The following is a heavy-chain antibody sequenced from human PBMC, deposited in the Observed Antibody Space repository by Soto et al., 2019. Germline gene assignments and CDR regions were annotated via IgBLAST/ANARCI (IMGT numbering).Heavy chain of an antibody. CDR1: GFTFSSYA. J-gene: IGHJ6*03. Sequence: GGSLRLSCAASGFTFSSYAMSWVRQAPGKGLEWVSAISGSGGSTYYADSGKGRFTIARDNSKNTLYLQMNSLKDEDTDVYYCGRTEWLGYYYYYMDVWGKGTTVTVSS. CDR3: GRTEWLGYYYYYMDV. D-gene: IGHD3-3*01. V-gene: IGHV3-23*01. CDR2: ISGSGGST.